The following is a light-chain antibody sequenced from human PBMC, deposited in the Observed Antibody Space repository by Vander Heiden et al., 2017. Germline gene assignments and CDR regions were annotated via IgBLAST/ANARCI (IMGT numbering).Light chain of an antibody. J-gene: IGLJ2*01. V-gene: IGLV1-40*01. Sequence: QSVLTQPPSVSGAPRQKVTISCTGSSSNIGAGYDVHWYQQLPGTAPKLLIFGNTNRPSGVPDRFSGSKSGTSASLAITGLRAEDEADYYCQSFDSSLSGVLFGGKTKLTVL. CDR3: QSFDSSLSGVL. CDR2: GNT. CDR1: SSNIGAGYD.